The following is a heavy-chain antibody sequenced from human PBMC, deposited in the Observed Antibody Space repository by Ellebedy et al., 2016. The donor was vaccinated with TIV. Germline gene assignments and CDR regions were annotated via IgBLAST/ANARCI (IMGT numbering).Heavy chain of an antibody. CDR2: IYYSGST. Sequence: SETLSLTXTVSGGSVSSGSYYWSWIRQPPGKGLEWIGYIYYSGSTNYNPSLKSRVTISVDTSKNQFSLKLSSVTAADTAVYYCARGRLHFHWFDPWGQGTLVTVSS. J-gene: IGHJ5*02. D-gene: IGHD4-11*01. CDR3: ARGRLHFHWFDP. CDR1: GGSVSSGSYY. V-gene: IGHV4-61*01.